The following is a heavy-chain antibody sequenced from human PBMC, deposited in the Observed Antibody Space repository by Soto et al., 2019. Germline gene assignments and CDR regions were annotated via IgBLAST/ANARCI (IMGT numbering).Heavy chain of an antibody. Sequence: EVQLVESGGGLVQPGGSLRLSCAASGFTFSSYSMNWVRQAPGKGLEWVSYISSSSSTIYYADSVKGRFTISRDNAKNYLYLQMNSLRDEDTAVYYCARDSGKAAAGSLWVYWGQGTLVTVSS. D-gene: IGHD6-13*01. CDR3: ARDSGKAAAGSLWVY. CDR1: GFTFSSYS. V-gene: IGHV3-48*02. CDR2: ISSSSSTI. J-gene: IGHJ4*02.